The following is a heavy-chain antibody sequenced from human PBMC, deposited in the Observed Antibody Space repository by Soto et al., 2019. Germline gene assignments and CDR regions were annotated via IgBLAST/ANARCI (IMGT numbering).Heavy chain of an antibody. V-gene: IGHV3-7*03. CDR1: GFTLSMYS. Sequence: GGSLRLSXEVSGFTLSMYSMTWVRQAPGKGLEWVAKIPQEGSDGHYVDSVKGRFTISRDNAKNSVYLQMNSLRAEDTAVYYCARDQLILPAHDFFYGSDVWGQGAKVTVPS. J-gene: IGHJ6*02. CDR2: IPQEGSDG. D-gene: IGHD2-21*02. CDR3: ARDQLILPAHDFFYGSDV.